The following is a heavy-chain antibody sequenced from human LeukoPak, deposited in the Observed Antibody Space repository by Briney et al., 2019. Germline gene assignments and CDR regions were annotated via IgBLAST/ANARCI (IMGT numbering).Heavy chain of an antibody. D-gene: IGHD4-23*01. CDR3: ARVPGGNSGY. Sequence: GGSLRLSCAASGFTFSSYWIYWVRQAPGKGLEWVSSISSSSSYIYYADSVKGRFTISRDNAKNSLYLQMNSLRAEDTAVYYCARVPGGNSGYWGQGTLVTVSS. CDR2: ISSSSSYI. CDR1: GFTFSSYW. J-gene: IGHJ4*02. V-gene: IGHV3-21*01.